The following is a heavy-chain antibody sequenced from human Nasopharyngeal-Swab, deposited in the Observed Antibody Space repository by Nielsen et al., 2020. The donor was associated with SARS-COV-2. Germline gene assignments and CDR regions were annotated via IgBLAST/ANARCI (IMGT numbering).Heavy chain of an antibody. Sequence: GGSLRLSCKGSGYSFTTYWIGWVRQMPGKGLEWMGIIYPGDSNTRYSPSFQGQVTISVDKYSSTAYLQWSSLKASDTAIYYCARPMRPMGHYYFGMDVWGQRTTVTVSS. V-gene: IGHV5-51*01. J-gene: IGHJ6*02. CDR1: GYSFTTYW. CDR2: IYPGDSNT. CDR3: ARPMRPMGHYYFGMDV. D-gene: IGHD1-26*01.